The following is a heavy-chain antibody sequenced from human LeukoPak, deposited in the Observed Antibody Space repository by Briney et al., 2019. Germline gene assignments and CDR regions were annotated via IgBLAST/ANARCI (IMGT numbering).Heavy chain of an antibody. D-gene: IGHD5-24*01. J-gene: IGHJ1*01. CDR1: GFTVSSNY. CDR3: ARGGHSEKDGYNSPEYFQH. V-gene: IGHV3-66*01. Sequence: GGSLRLSCAASGFTVSSNYMSWVRQAPGKGLEWVSVIYSGGSTYYADSVKGRFTISRDNSKNTLYLQMNSLRAEDTAVYYCARGGHSEKDGYNSPEYFQHWGQGTLVTVSS. CDR2: IYSGGST.